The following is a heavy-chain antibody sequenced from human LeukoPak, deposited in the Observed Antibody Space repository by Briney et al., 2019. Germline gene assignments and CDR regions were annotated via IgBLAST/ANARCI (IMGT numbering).Heavy chain of an antibody. CDR3: ARASSGWYGIDDY. Sequence: ASVKVSCKASGYTFTGYYMYWVRQAPGQGLEWMGRINPNSGGTNYAQKFQGRVTMTRDTSISTAYMELSRLRSDDTAVYYCARASSGWYGIDDYWGQGTLVTVSS. CDR1: GYTFTGYY. CDR2: INPNSGGT. V-gene: IGHV1-2*06. D-gene: IGHD6-19*01. J-gene: IGHJ4*02.